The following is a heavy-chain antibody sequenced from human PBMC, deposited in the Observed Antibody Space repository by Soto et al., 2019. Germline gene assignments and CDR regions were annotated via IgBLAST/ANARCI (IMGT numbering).Heavy chain of an antibody. V-gene: IGHV3-73*01. CDR2: IRSKANSYAT. Sequence: GGSLRLSCVASGFTFSGSGIHWVRQASGEGLEWVGRIRSKANSYATAYAASVKGRFTVSRDDSRNTAFLEMNSLKTEDTAVYYCTRFLENSTPRALDIWGQGTMVTVSS. CDR1: GFTFSGSG. D-gene: IGHD1-1*01. J-gene: IGHJ3*02. CDR3: TRFLENSTPRALDI.